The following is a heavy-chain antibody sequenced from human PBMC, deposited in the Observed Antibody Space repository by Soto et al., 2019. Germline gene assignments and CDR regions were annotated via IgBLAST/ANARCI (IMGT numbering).Heavy chain of an antibody. J-gene: IGHJ4*02. CDR1: GYIFTNYY. Sequence: QVRLVQSGAEVKKPGASVKVSCKASGYIFTNYYIHWVRQAPGQGLEWMAIINPNGGSTNCAQEFQGRITLPRDTSTSTVDLDLSSLTSEDTAVYYCARGLDSVDKWGQGTMVTVSS. CDR3: ARGLDSVDK. V-gene: IGHV1-46*01. CDR2: INPNGGST. D-gene: IGHD3-10*01.